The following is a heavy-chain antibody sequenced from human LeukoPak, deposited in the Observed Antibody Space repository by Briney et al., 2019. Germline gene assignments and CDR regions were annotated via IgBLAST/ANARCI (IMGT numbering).Heavy chain of an antibody. D-gene: IGHD4-17*01. V-gene: IGHV3-33*01. CDR3: ARDHGDYSGKDY. Sequence: PGGSLRLSCAASGFIFSSYGMHWVRQAPGKGLEWVAVTWYDGSNKYYADAVKGRFTISRDNSKNTLYLQMNSLRAEGTAVYFCARDHGDYSGKDYWGQGTLVTVSS. J-gene: IGHJ4*02. CDR1: GFIFSSYG. CDR2: TWYDGSNK.